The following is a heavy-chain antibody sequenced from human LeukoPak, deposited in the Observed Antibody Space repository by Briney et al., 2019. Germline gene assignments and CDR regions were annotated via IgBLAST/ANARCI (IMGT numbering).Heavy chain of an antibody. CDR2: INHSGST. CDR3: ARVSGSYYRAPRGPWFDP. J-gene: IGHJ5*02. CDR1: GGSFSGYY. Sequence: SETLSLTCAVYGGSFSGYYWSWIRQPPGKGLEWIREINHSGSTNYNPSLKSRVTISVDTSKNQFSLKLSSVTAADTAVYYCARVSGSYYRAPRGPWFDPWGQGTLVTVSS. V-gene: IGHV4-34*01. D-gene: IGHD3-10*01.